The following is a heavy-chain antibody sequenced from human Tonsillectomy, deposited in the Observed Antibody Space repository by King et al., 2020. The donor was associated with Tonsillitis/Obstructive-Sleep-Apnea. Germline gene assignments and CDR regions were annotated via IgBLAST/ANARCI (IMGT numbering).Heavy chain of an antibody. CDR3: ARHSRDSSWGHYFYYMDV. V-gene: IGHV4-39*01. Sequence: QLQESDPGLVKPSETLSLTCTVSGGSVSSSDYYWGWIRQPPGKGLEWIATIYYDGTTYYNPPLKSRVTMSVTPSKNQFSLNLNSVTAPDTAVYYCARHSRDSSWGHYFYYMDVWGKGTTVTVSS. J-gene: IGHJ6*03. CDR2: IYYDGTT. CDR1: GGSVSSSDYY. D-gene: IGHD6-6*01.